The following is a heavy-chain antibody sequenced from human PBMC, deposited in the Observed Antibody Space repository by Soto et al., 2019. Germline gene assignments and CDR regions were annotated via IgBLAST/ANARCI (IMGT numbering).Heavy chain of an antibody. CDR2: ISYDGSNK. CDR1: GFTFSSYG. V-gene: IGHV3-30*18. CDR3: AKDMRPNYYYGMDV. J-gene: IGHJ6*02. D-gene: IGHD2-2*01. Sequence: QVQLVESGGGVVQPGRSLRLSCAASGFTFSSYGMHWVRQAPGKGLEWVAVISYDGSNKYYADSVKGRFTISRDNSKNTLYLQMNSLRAEDRAVYYCAKDMRPNYYYGMDVWGQGTTVTVSS.